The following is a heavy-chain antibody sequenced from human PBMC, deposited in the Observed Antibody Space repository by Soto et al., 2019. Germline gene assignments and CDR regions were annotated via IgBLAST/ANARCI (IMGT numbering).Heavy chain of an antibody. CDR2: ISSSSSYI. CDR3: ARAYSSGWTEFDY. Sequence: GGSLRLSCAASGFTFSSYSMNWVRQAPGKGLEWVSSISSSSSYIYYADSVKGRFTISRDNAKNSLYLQMNSLRAEDTAVYYCARAYSSGWTEFDYWGQGTLVTVSS. V-gene: IGHV3-21*01. J-gene: IGHJ4*02. D-gene: IGHD6-19*01. CDR1: GFTFSSYS.